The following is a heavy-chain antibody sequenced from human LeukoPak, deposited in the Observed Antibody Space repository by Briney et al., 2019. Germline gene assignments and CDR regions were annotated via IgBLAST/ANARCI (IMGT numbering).Heavy chain of an antibody. CDR1: GFTFSSYSM. CDR3: ARDLTGTLLY. J-gene: IGHJ4*02. V-gene: IGHV4-4*02. D-gene: IGHD1-20*01. Sequence: PGGSLRLSCAASGFTFSSYSMNWVRQPPGKGLEWIGEIYHSGSTNYNPSLKSRVTISVDKSKNQFSLKLSSVTAADTAVYYCARDLTGTLLYWGQGTLVTVSS. CDR2: IYHSGST.